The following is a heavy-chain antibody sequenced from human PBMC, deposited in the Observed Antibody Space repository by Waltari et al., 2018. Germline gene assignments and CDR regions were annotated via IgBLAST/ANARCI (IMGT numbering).Heavy chain of an antibody. Sequence: EEQLLESGGGLVQPGDSLRLSCAASGFRFSNDWLNWVRQAPGKGLGCVEGIINDEISITYADSVKGRFTISRDNAKNTLYLQMKRLRAEDTALYYCVRLAQRTYRSPVPGRHYYYGMDVWGQGTTVTVSS. D-gene: IGHD3-10*01. J-gene: IGHJ6*02. CDR3: VRLAQRTYRSPVPGRHYYYGMDV. V-gene: IGHV3-74*03. CDR1: GFRFSNDW. CDR2: IINDEISI.